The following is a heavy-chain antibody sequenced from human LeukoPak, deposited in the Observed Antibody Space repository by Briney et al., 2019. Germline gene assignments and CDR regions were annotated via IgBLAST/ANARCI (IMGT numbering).Heavy chain of an antibody. CDR1: GGSFSGYY. D-gene: IGHD2-2*01. V-gene: IGHV4-34*01. J-gene: IGHJ4*02. Sequence: PSETLSLTCAIYGGSFSGYYWSWIRQPPGKGLEWIGEINHSGSTNYNPSLKSRVTISVDTSKNQFSLKLSSVTAADTAVYYCARVVGYCSSTSCYFDYWGQGTLVTVSP. CDR2: INHSGST. CDR3: ARVVGYCSSTSCYFDY.